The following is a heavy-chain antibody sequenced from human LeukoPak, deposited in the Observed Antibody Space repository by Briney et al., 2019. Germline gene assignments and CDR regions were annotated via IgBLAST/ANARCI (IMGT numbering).Heavy chain of an antibody. CDR1: GFTFSNYW. CDR3: GRGPGGYFGLDV. CDR2: IKTDGSNT. Sequence: GGSLRLSRAASGFTFSNYWMHWVRQAPGKGLVWVSRIKTDGSNTDYADSVRGRFTISRDNAKNTLYLQMSSLRVEDTAVYYCGRGPGGYFGLDVWGKGTTVTVSS. D-gene: IGHD3-10*01. J-gene: IGHJ6*04. V-gene: IGHV3-74*01.